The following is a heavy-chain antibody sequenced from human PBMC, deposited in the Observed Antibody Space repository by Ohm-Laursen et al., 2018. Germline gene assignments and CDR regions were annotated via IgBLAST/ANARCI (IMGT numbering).Heavy chain of an antibody. D-gene: IGHD3-22*01. CDR2: ISGYNGNT. J-gene: IGHJ4*02. CDR3: ARDSGHYYDSSGYYFLDY. V-gene: IGHV1-18*01. Sequence: SVKVSCKASGYTFTSYGISWVRQAPGQGLEWMGWISGYNGNTNYAQKFQGGVTMTTDTSTSTAYMELRSLRSDDTAVYYCARDSGHYYDSSGYYFLDYWGQGTLVTVSS. CDR1: GYTFTSYG.